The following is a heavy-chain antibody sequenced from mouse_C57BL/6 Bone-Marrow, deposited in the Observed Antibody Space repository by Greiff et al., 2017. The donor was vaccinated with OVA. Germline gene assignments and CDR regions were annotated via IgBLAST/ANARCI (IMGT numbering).Heavy chain of an antibody. V-gene: IGHV1-19*01. D-gene: IGHD1-1*01. CDR2: INPYNGGT. Sequence: EVQLQQSGPVLVKPGASVKMSCKASGYTFTDYYMNWVKQSHGKSLEWIGVINPYNGGTSYNQKFKGKATLTVDKSSSTAYMELNSLTSEDSAVYYCARGKFITTVVGYFDYWGQGTTLTVSS. J-gene: IGHJ2*01. CDR1: GYTFTDYY. CDR3: ARGKFITTVVGYFDY.